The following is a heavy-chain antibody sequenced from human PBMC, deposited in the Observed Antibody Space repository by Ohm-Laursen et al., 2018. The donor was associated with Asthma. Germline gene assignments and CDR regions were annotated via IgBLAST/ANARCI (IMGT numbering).Heavy chain of an antibody. CDR1: GGSISSGSYY. CDR3: ARATTVFSWFDP. CDR2: IYYSGST. Sequence: TLSLTCTASGGSISSGSYYWSWIRQHPGKGLEWIGYIYYSGSTYYNPSLKSRVTISIDTSKNQFSLKLSSVTAADTAVYYCARATTVFSWFDPWGQGTLVTVSS. V-gene: IGHV4-31*03. D-gene: IGHD4-17*01. J-gene: IGHJ5*02.